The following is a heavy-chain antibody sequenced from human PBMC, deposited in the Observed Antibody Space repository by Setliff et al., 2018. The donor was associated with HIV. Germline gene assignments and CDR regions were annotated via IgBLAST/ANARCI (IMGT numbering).Heavy chain of an antibody. Sequence: SETLSLTCAFNGGTFSGYYWMWIRQSPGEGLEWIGEINHSGNTNYNPSLKSRVTMSGDTSKNQFSLNLTSVTAADTAVYFCARGLGRGSGTYYNPPGYWGPGTLVTVSS. CDR3: ARGLGRGSGTYYNPPGY. CDR1: GGTFSGYY. D-gene: IGHD3-10*01. J-gene: IGHJ4*02. CDR2: INHSGNT. V-gene: IGHV4-34*01.